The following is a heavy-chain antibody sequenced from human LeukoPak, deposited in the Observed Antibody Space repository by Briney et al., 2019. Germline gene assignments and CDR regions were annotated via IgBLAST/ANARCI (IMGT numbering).Heavy chain of an antibody. V-gene: IGHV4-34*01. D-gene: IGHD3-9*01. CDR3: ARGNILTGYCFDF. Sequence: SETLSLTCAVHGGSITGYYRSWIRQTPGRGLEWVGEIHYTGATSYNPSLKSRATISTDTSKNQFSLRLSSVTAADTAVYYCARGNILTGYCFDFWGQGALVTVSS. J-gene: IGHJ4*02. CDR2: IHYTGAT. CDR1: GGSITGYY.